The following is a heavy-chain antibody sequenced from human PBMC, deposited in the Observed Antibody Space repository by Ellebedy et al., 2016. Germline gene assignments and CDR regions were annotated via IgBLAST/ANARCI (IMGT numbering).Heavy chain of an antibody. CDR2: IIPIFGTA. CDR3: ARDLYYYMDV. J-gene: IGHJ6*03. Sequence: SVKVSXKASSYTFTSYGISWVRQAPGQGLEWMGGIIPIFGTANYAQKFQSRVTITADESTSTAYMELSSLRSEDTAVYYCARDLYYYMDVWGKGTTVTVSS. CDR1: SYTFTSYG. V-gene: IGHV1-69*13.